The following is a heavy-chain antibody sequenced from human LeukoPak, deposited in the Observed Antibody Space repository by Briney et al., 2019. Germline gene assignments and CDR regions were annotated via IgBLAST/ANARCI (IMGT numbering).Heavy chain of an antibody. V-gene: IGHV3-7*01. D-gene: IGHD2-15*01. Sequence: PGGSLRLSCAASGFTFSTYWMGWVRQTPGKGLEWVANIKQDGSERYYVDSVKGRFTISRDNAKNSLYLQMDSLSAEDTAVYYCARDRYCSGGGCYSIGYFDYWGQGSLVTVSS. J-gene: IGHJ4*02. CDR1: GFTFSTYW. CDR3: ARDRYCSGGGCYSIGYFDY. CDR2: IKQDGSER.